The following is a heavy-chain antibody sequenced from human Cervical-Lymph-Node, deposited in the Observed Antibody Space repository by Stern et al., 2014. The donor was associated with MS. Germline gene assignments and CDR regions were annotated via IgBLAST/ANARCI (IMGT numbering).Heavy chain of an antibody. CDR3: ARDQGDYYYYGMDV. V-gene: IGHV3-21*01. CDR1: GFTFSSYS. CDR2: ISSSSSYI. Sequence: EVQLVESGGGLVKPGGSLRLSCAASGFTFSSYSMNWVLQAPGKGLEWVSSISSSSSYIYYADSVKGRFTISRDNAKNSLYLQMNSLRAEDTAVYYCARDQGDYYYYGMDVWGQGTTVTVSS. D-gene: IGHD3-16*01. J-gene: IGHJ6*02.